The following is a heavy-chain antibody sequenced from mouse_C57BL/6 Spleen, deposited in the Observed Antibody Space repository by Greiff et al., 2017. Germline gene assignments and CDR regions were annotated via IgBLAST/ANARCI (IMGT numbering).Heavy chain of an antibody. Sequence: QVQLQQSGAELVKPGASVKISCKASGYTFTDYYINWVKQRPGQGLEWIGKLGPGSGSTYYNEKFKGKATLTADKSSSTAYMQLSSLTSEDSAVYFCARGYGSSYQYFDVWGTGTTVTVSS. J-gene: IGHJ1*03. CDR2: LGPGSGST. V-gene: IGHV1-77*01. CDR3: ARGYGSSYQYFDV. D-gene: IGHD1-1*01. CDR1: GYTFTDYY.